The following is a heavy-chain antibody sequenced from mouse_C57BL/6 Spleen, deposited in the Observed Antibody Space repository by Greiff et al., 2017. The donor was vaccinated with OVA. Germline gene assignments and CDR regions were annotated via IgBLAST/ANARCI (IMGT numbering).Heavy chain of an antibody. Sequence: QVQLKQPGAELVMPGASVKLSCKASGYTFTSYWMHWVKQRPGQGLEWIGEIDPSDSYTNYNQKFKGKATLTVDKSSSTAYMQLSSLTSEVSAVYYCARKNPITTVVADYWGQGTTLTVSS. V-gene: IGHV1-69*01. D-gene: IGHD1-1*01. CDR3: ARKNPITTVVADY. J-gene: IGHJ2*01. CDR2: IDPSDSYT. CDR1: GYTFTSYW.